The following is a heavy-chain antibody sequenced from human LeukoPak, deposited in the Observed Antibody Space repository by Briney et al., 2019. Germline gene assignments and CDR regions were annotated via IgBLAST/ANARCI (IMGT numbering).Heavy chain of an antibody. J-gene: IGHJ6*02. CDR1: GGSISSYY. CDR2: IYYSGST. CDR3: ARDRAPYYYYGMDV. V-gene: IGHV4-59*01. Sequence: VKPSEALSLTCTVSGGSISSYYWSWIRQPPGKGLEWIGYIYYSGSTNYNPSLKSRVTISVDTSKNQFSLKLSSVTAADTAVYYCARDRAPYYYYGMDVWGQGTTVTVSS.